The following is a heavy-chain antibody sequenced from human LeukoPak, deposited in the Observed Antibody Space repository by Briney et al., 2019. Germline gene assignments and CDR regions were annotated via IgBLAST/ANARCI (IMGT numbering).Heavy chain of an antibody. CDR2: ISFDGRNK. CDR1: GFTPSNYG. Sequence: GGSLRVSCTVSGFTPSNYGMNCVRQAQGEGLEWEAVISFDGRNKFYADSVKGRFTISRDNSTNTLYLQVNSLRAEDTAVYYYARDVGATDYWGQGTLVTV. D-gene: IGHD1-26*01. V-gene: IGHV3-30*01. J-gene: IGHJ4*02. CDR3: ARDVGATDY.